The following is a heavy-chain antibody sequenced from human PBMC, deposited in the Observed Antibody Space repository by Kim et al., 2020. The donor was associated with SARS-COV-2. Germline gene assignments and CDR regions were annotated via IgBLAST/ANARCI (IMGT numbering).Heavy chain of an antibody. V-gene: IGHV1-18*04. CDR1: GYTFTSYG. CDR2: ISAYNGNT. Sequence: ASVKVSCKASGYTFTSYGISWVRQAPGQGLEWMGWISAYNGNTNYAQKLQGRVTMTTDTSTSTAYMELRSLRSDDTAVYYCARDVCSGGSCYGGWWWRGVWGQGTTVTVSS. J-gene: IGHJ6*02. D-gene: IGHD2-15*01. CDR3: ARDVCSGGSCYGGWWWRGV.